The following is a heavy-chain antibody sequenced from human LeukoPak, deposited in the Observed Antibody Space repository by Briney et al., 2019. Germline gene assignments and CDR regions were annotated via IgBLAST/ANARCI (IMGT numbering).Heavy chain of an antibody. Sequence: GGSLRLSCAASGFTFSSYSMNWVRQAPGKGLEWVSSISSTSSYIYYADSVKGRFTISRDNAKNSLFLQMNSLRAEDTAVYYCARELMGLTMIVVVNPIDYWGQGTLVSISS. CDR2: ISSTSSYI. D-gene: IGHD3-22*01. CDR3: ARELMGLTMIVVVNPIDY. CDR1: GFTFSSYS. J-gene: IGHJ4*02. V-gene: IGHV3-21*01.